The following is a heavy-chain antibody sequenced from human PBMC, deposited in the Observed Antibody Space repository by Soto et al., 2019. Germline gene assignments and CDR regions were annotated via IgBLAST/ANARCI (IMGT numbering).Heavy chain of an antibody. CDR3: AREGQIWFGELYTFDY. J-gene: IGHJ4*02. V-gene: IGHV4-34*01. CDR1: GGSFSGYY. D-gene: IGHD3-10*01. CDR2: INHSGST. Sequence: PSETLSLTCAVYGGSFSGYYWSWIRQPPGKGLEWIGEINHSGSTNYNPSLKSRVTISVDTSKNQFSLKLSSVTAADTAVYYCAREGQIWFGELYTFDYWGQGTLVTVSS.